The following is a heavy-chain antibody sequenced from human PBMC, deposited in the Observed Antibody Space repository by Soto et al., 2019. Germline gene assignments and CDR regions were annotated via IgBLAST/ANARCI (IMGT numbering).Heavy chain of an antibody. CDR3: ARGMTPPGSPAWYYFDS. D-gene: IGHD3-10*01. CDR2: FSLSGTT. V-gene: IGHV4-4*07. Sequence: PSETLSLTCTVSGASITGSFFWSWIRQPAGKGLEWIGRFSLSGTTNYNPSLRSRVTMSADVSKNKFSLRLTSATAAATALYYCARGMTPPGSPAWYYFDSWGQGTLVTVSS. J-gene: IGHJ4*02. CDR1: GASITGSFF.